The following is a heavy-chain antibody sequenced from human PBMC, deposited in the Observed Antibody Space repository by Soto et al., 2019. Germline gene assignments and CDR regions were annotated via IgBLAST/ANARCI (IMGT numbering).Heavy chain of an antibody. Sequence: VQLVESGAGLVQPGGSLRLSCAASGFTFSSYAMHWVRQAPGKGLEWVAVISYDGSNKYYADSVKGRFTISRDNSKDTLYLQMMSVKAEDLDVNYCARVLGDFWSFFYYWGQGTLVTVSS. D-gene: IGHD3-3*01. CDR1: GFTFSSYA. J-gene: IGHJ4*02. CDR2: ISYDGSNK. V-gene: IGHV3-30-3*01. CDR3: ARVLGDFWSFFYY.